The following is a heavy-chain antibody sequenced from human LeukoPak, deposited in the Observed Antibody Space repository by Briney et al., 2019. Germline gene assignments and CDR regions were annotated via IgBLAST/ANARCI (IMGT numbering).Heavy chain of an antibody. CDR3: ARVLIVATIVYFDY. V-gene: IGHV3-74*01. D-gene: IGHD5-12*01. J-gene: IGHJ4*02. Sequence: GGSLRLSCAASGFTFSSYWMHWVRQAPGKGLVWVSRINTDGSSASYADSVKGRFTISRDNAKNTLYLQMNSLRAEDTAVYYCARVLIVATIVYFDYWGQGTLVTVSS. CDR1: GFTFSSYW. CDR2: INTDGSSA.